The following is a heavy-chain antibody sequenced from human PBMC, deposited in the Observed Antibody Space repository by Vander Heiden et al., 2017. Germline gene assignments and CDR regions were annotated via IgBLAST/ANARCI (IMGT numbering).Heavy chain of an antibody. Sequence: EVQLLESGGGLVEPGGSLRLSCAASGFTFSSYAMSWVRQAPGKGLEWVSLIVGSGGSTYYADSVKGRFTISRDNSKNTLHLQMNSLRAEDTAIYYCAGGTGPWDFWGQGTLVTVSS. CDR3: AGGTGPWDF. V-gene: IGHV3-23*01. D-gene: IGHD1-1*01. CDR1: GFTFSSYA. J-gene: IGHJ4*02. CDR2: IVGSGGST.